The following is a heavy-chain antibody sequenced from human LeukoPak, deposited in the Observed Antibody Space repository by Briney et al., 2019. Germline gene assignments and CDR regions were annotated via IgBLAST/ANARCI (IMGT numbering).Heavy chain of an antibody. D-gene: IGHD6-6*01. Sequence: GGSLRLSCAASGFTFSSYGMHWVRQAPGKGLEWVGFIRSKAYGGTTEYAASVKGRFTISRDDSKSIAYLQMNSLKTEDTAVYYCTRNSGLYSSSFDYWGQGTLVTVSS. CDR1: GFTFSSYG. V-gene: IGHV3-49*04. CDR2: IRSKAYGGTT. CDR3: TRNSGLYSSSFDY. J-gene: IGHJ4*02.